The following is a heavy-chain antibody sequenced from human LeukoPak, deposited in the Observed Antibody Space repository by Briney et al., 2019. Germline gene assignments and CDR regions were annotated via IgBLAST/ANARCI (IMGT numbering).Heavy chain of an antibody. J-gene: IGHJ4*02. D-gene: IGHD3-22*01. CDR2: IYTTGST. CDR3: ARGPYYYDSSGNFDY. CDR1: GDSISSGSYY. V-gene: IGHV4-61*02. Sequence: PSETLSLTCSVSGDSISSGSYYWSWIRQPAGKGLEWIGRIYTTGSTNYNPSLKSRVTISVDTSKNQFSLKLSSVTAADTAVYYCARGPYYYDSSGNFDYWGQGTLVTVSS.